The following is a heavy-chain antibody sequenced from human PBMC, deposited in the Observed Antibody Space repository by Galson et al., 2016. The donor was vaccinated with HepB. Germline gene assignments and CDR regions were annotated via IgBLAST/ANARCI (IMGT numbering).Heavy chain of an antibody. Sequence: CAISGDSVSSINAAWIWIRQSPSRGLEWLGRTYYRSKWYYDYAVPVKSRMTINPDTSKNQLSLHLKSVTPEDTAVYYCARDRASWDAQNTGNYDYWGQGTLVTVSS. V-gene: IGHV6-1*01. CDR1: GDSVSSINAA. D-gene: IGHD2/OR15-2a*01. CDR2: TYYRSKWYY. J-gene: IGHJ4*02. CDR3: ARDRASWDAQNTGNYDY.